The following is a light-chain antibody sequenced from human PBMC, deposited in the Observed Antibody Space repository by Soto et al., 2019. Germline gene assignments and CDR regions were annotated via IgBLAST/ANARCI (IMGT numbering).Light chain of an antibody. CDR2: SNN. V-gene: IGLV1-44*01. Sequence: QSVLTQPPSASGTPGQRVTISCSGSSSNIGSNTVNWYQQVPGTAPKLLIYSNNQRPSGVPDRFSGSKTGTSASLAISGLQSEDEAGYYRAAWDDSLNGWVFGGGTKLTVL. CDR3: AAWDDSLNGWV. J-gene: IGLJ3*02. CDR1: SSNIGSNT.